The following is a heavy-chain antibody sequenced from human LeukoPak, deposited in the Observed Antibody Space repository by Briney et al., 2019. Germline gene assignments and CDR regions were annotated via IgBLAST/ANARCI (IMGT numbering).Heavy chain of an antibody. CDR3: ARERVGAKDY. CDR1: GFTFSSYA. CDR2: ISSSSMI. D-gene: IGHD1-26*01. Sequence: GGSLRLSCAASGFTFSSYAMSWVRQAPGKGLEWVSYISSSSMIYYADSVKGRFTISRDNAKNSLYLQMNSLRDEDTAVYYCARERVGAKDYWGQGTLVTVSS. V-gene: IGHV3-48*02. J-gene: IGHJ4*02.